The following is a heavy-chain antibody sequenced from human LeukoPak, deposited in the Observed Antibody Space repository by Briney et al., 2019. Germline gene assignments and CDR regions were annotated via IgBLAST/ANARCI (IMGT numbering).Heavy chain of an antibody. CDR2: IYYSGST. CDR3: ASTLGQDSGSYWLDY. J-gene: IGHJ4*02. V-gene: IGHV4-31*11. Sequence: PSETLSLTCAVYGGSFSGYYWSWIRQHPGKGLEWIGYIYYSGSTYYNPSLKSRVTISVDTSKNQFSLKLSSVTAADTAVYYCASTLGQDSGSYWLDYWGQGTLVTVSS. D-gene: IGHD1-26*01. CDR1: GGSFSGYY.